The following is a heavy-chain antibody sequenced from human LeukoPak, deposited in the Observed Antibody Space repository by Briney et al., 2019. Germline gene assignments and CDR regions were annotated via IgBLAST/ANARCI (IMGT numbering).Heavy chain of an antibody. CDR3: ASSHYGSGSYYALKTEPEYYFDY. Sequence: GGSLRLSCAASGFTFSSYSMNWVRQAPGKGLEWVSSISSSSSYIYYADSVKGRFTISRDNSKNTLYLQMNSLRAEDTAVYYCASSHYGSGSYYALKTEPEYYFDYWGQGTLVTVSS. V-gene: IGHV3-21*01. CDR2: ISSSSSYI. D-gene: IGHD3-10*01. CDR1: GFTFSSYS. J-gene: IGHJ4*02.